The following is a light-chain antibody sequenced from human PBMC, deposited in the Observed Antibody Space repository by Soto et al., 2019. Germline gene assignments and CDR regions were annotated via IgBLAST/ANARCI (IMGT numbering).Light chain of an antibody. CDR3: MQPLHSPFA. CDR1: QSLLHSNGYNY. Sequence: DVVMTQSPLSLPVTPGEPASISCRSSQSLLHSNGYNYLDWNLQKPGQSPQLLIYLGSNRASGVPDRFSGSGSGTDFTLKISRVEAEDVGVYYCMQPLHSPFAFGPGTKVDIK. CDR2: LGS. J-gene: IGKJ3*01. V-gene: IGKV2-28*01.